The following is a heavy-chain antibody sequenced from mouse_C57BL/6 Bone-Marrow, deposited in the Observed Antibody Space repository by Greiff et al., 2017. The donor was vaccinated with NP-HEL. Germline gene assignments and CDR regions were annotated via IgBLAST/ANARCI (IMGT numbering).Heavy chain of an antibody. CDR1: GYTFTDYN. CDR2: INPNNGGT. D-gene: IGHD2-5*01. CDR3: AMYSNYGWFAY. Sequence: VQLQQSGPELVKPGASVKMSCKASGYTFTDYNMHWVKQSHGKSLEWIGYINPNNGGTSYNQKFKGKATLTVNKSSSTAYMELRSLTSEDSAVYYCAMYSNYGWFAYWGQGTLVTVSA. V-gene: IGHV1-22*01. J-gene: IGHJ3*01.